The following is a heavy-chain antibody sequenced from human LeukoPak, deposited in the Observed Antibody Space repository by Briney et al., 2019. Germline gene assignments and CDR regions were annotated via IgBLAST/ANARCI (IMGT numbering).Heavy chain of an antibody. CDR1: GFAFSSSW. Sequence: GGSLRLSCAVSGFAFSSSWMLWVRQGPGKGLVWVARINGDGTYTKYADSVKGRFTISRDNTKNTLYLQMNSLRVEDTAVYYCARDLSLSFDYWGRGTLVTVSS. V-gene: IGHV3-74*01. CDR2: INGDGTYT. J-gene: IGHJ4*02. CDR3: ARDLSLSFDY.